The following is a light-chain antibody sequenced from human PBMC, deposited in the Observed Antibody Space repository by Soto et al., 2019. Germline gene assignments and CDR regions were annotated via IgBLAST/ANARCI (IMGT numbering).Light chain of an antibody. CDR2: AAS. CDR3: QQYNSYPIT. CDR1: QSISSC. Sequence: DIQMTQSPSTLSASVGDRVTITCRASQSISSCLDWYQQKPGKAPKLLIYAASNLESGVPSRFSGSGSGTEFTLTISSLQPDDFATYYCQQYNSYPITFGQGTQLEIK. J-gene: IGKJ5*01. V-gene: IGKV1-5*01.